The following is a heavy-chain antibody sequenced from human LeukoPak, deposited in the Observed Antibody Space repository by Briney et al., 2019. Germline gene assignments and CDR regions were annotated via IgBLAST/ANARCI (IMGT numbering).Heavy chain of an antibody. J-gene: IGHJ6*02. CDR1: GGSISSSSYY. CDR3: ARERVGYSYGTPSYYYGMDV. V-gene: IGHV4-39*02. CDR2: IYYSGST. Sequence: SETLSLTCTVSGGSISSSSYYWGWIRQPPGKGLEWIGSIYYSGSTYYNPSLKSRVTISVDTSKNQFSLKLSSVTAADTAVYYSARERVGYSYGTPSYYYGMDVWGQGTTVTVSS. D-gene: IGHD5-18*01.